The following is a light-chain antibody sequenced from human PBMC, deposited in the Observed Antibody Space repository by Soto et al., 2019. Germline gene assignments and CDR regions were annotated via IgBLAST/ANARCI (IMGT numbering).Light chain of an antibody. CDR2: DAS. J-gene: IGKJ3*01. Sequence: EIVLTQSPATLSLSPGERATLSCRASQSVSSYLAWYQQKPGQAPRLLIYDASNRATGIPARFSGSGSGTDFTLTISSLEPEDFAVYYWQQRSVVGPGTKVDIK. CDR1: QSVSSY. CDR3: QQRSV. V-gene: IGKV3-11*01.